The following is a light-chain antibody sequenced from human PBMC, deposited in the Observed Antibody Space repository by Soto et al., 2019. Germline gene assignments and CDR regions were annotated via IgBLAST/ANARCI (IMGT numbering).Light chain of an antibody. CDR1: RGSIASNY. V-gene: IGLV6-57*04. J-gene: IGLJ2*01. CDR2: GDT. CDR3: QSYGV. Sequence: NFMLTQPHSVSESPGKTVTISCTRTRGSIASNYVQWYQQRPDSAPATLIYGDTLRPSGVPDRFSGSIDSSSNSASLTISGLQSEDEADYYCQSYGVFGGRTKLTVL.